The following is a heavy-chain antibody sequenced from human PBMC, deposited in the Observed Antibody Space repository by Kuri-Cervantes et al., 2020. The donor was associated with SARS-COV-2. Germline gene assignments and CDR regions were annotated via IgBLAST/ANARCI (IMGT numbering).Heavy chain of an antibody. V-gene: IGHV1-69*08. CDR2: IIPILGTA. CDR1: GYTFTSYY. Sequence: SVKVSCKASGYTFTSYYMHWVRQAPGQGLEWMGRIIPILGTANYAQKFQGRVTITADKSTSTAYMELSSLRSEDTAVYYCALDPRVRSRPLSYWGQGTLVTVSS. D-gene: IGHD1-1*01. CDR3: ALDPRVRSRPLSY. J-gene: IGHJ4*02.